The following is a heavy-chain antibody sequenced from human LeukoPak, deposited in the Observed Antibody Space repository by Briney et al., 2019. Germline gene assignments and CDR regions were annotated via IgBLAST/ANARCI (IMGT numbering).Heavy chain of an antibody. Sequence: TGGSLRLSCAPSGFTFDDYAMHWVRQAPGKGLEWVSGISASGGTTYYADSVRGRFTISRDNAKNSLYLQMNSLRADDTAVYYCARFAAGGSYYYYMDVWGKGTTVTVSS. CDR2: ISASGGTT. CDR1: GFTFDDYA. V-gene: IGHV3-23*01. D-gene: IGHD3-10*01. CDR3: ARFAAGGSYYYYMDV. J-gene: IGHJ6*03.